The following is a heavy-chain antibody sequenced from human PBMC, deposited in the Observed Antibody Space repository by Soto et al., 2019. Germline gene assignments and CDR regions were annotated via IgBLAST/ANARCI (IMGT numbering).Heavy chain of an antibody. D-gene: IGHD2-2*01. V-gene: IGHV4-59*08. CDR2: IYYSGST. Sequence: PSETLSHTCTVSGGSIISYYWSWIRQPTGKGLEWIGYIYYSGSTNYNPSLKSRVTISVDTSKNQFSLKLSSVTAADTAVYYCARHVGCSSTSCYSLVWFDPWGQGTLVTVSS. CDR3: ARHVGCSSTSCYSLVWFDP. CDR1: GGSIISYY. J-gene: IGHJ5*02.